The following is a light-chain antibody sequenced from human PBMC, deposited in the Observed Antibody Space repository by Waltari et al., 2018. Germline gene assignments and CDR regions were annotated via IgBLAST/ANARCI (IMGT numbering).Light chain of an antibody. CDR3: AAWDDSLNAVV. J-gene: IGLJ3*02. CDR1: SSNIGRNT. V-gene: IGLV1-44*01. CDR2: SNN. Sequence: QSVVTQPPSASGTPGQRVTISCPGSSSNIGRNTVNWYQQLPGTAPKLLFYSNNQRPSGVPDRYSGSKSGTSASLAISGLQSEDEADYYCAAWDDSLNAVVFGGGTKLTVL.